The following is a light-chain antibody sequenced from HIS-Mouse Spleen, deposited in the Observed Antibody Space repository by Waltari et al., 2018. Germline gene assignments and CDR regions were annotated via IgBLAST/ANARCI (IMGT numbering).Light chain of an antibody. CDR1: SSDVGSYNL. Sequence: QSAPTQPASVSGSPGQSITISCTGTSSDVGSYNLVCWYQQHPGKAPKLMIYEGSKRPSGVSNRFSGSKSGNTASLTISGLQAEDEADYYCCSYAGSSTFEVFGGGTKLTVL. J-gene: IGLJ2*01. V-gene: IGLV2-23*03. CDR3: CSYAGSSTFEV. CDR2: EGS.